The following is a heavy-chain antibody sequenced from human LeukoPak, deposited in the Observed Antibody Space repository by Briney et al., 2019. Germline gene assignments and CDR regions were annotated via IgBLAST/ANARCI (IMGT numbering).Heavy chain of an antibody. CDR1: GVSVTTSF. CDR3: ARLDCVLEGCYNH. CDR2: VSSDGTT. J-gene: IGHJ4*02. D-gene: IGHD2-15*01. V-gene: IGHV4-59*08. Sequence: PSETLSLTCSVSGVSVTTSFWNWIRQSPGKGLEWIGYVSSDGTTNYTPALRNRLIMSVDTAKNDISLILTSVTAADTAIYYCARLDCVLEGCYNHWGRGTLVTVSS.